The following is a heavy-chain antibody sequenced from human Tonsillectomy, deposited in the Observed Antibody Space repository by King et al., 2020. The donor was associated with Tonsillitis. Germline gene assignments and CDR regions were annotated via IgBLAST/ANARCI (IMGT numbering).Heavy chain of an antibody. D-gene: IGHD4-17*01. J-gene: IGHJ6*02. CDR2: ISFDGSNT. V-gene: IGHV3-30-3*01. CDR3: ARRDGALDSYYYTLDV. CDR1: GFTFSSFA. Sequence: QEQLVQSGGGVAQPGRSLRLSCAASGFTFSSFAMHWVRQAPGKGLEWVAFISFDGSNTYYADSVKGRFTISRDNSKTTLYLQMNNLKAEDTAVYYCARRDGALDSYYYTLDVWGQGTTVTVSS.